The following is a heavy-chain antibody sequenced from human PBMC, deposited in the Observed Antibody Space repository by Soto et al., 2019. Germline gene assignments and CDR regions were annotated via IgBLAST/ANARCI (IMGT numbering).Heavy chain of an antibody. CDR1: IGYITRSDSS. J-gene: IGHJ5*02. CDR3: ARDTAANSSDSDSYSPPFDP. CDR2: IYYIVSA. D-gene: IGHD2-21*01. V-gene: IGHV4-30-4*01. Sequence: SETLSLTCTVSIGYITRSDSSCSWIRQPPGKGLELIGYIYYIVSAYYSPSLKSRLALSVHTSKNQFSLRLSSVTAADTAVYYCARDTAANSSDSDSYSPPFDPWGQGPLVPVSS.